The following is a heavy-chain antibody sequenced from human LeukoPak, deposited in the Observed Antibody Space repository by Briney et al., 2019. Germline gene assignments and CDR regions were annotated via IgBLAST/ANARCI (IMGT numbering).Heavy chain of an antibody. CDR3: AKVPIPYSSGWYLNY. J-gene: IGHJ4*02. CDR2: IRQDGAEK. V-gene: IGHV3-7*01. CDR1: GFTFSSYG. Sequence: PGGSLRLSCAASGFTFSSYGMHWVRQAPGKGLEWVANIRQDGAEKYYVDSVKGRFTISRDNAKNSLYLQMNSLRAEDTAVYYCAKVPIPYSSGWYLNYWGQGTLVTVSS. D-gene: IGHD6-19*01.